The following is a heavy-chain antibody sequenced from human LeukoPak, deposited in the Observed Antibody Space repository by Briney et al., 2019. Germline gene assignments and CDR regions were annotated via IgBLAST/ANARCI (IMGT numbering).Heavy chain of an antibody. CDR3: AKDWGSSGWYNYFDP. D-gene: IGHD6-19*01. V-gene: IGHV3-23*01. CDR1: GFTFSSYA. J-gene: IGHJ5*02. CDR2: ISGSGGST. Sequence: GGSLRLSCAASGFTFSSYAMNWVRQAPGRGLEWVATISGSGGSTYYADSVKGRFTISRDNSKNTLSLQMNSLRAEDTAVYYCAKDWGSSGWYNYFDPWGQGTLVTVSS.